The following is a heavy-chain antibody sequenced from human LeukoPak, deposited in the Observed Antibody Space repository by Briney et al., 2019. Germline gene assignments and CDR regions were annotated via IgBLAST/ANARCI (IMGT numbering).Heavy chain of an antibody. CDR3: ATITIFGVITPA. Sequence: SGGSLRLSCAASGFKFSTYEMNWVRQAPGKGLEWVSYISSSGRNIYYADSVKGRFTISRDNAKNSLDLQMNSLRAEDTGVYYCATITIFGVITPAWGLGTLVTVSS. CDR1: GFKFSTYE. J-gene: IGHJ5*02. V-gene: IGHV3-48*03. CDR2: ISSSGRNI. D-gene: IGHD3-3*01.